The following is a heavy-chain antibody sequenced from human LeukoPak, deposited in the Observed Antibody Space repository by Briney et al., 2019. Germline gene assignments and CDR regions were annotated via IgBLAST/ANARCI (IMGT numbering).Heavy chain of an antibody. J-gene: IGHJ4*02. CDR3: AREDIVVVPADATPFDY. V-gene: IGHV3-30*01. CDR1: GFTFSGYA. D-gene: IGHD2-2*01. CDR2: ISYDGSNK. Sequence: GGSLRLFCAASGFTFSGYAMHWVRQAPGKGLEWVAVISYDGSNKYYADSVKRRFTISRDNSKNTLYLQMNSLRAEDTAVYCCAREDIVVVPADATPFDYWGQGTLVTVSS.